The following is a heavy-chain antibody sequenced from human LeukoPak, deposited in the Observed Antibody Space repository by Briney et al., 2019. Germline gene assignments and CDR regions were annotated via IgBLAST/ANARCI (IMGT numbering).Heavy chain of an antibody. V-gene: IGHV4-4*07. J-gene: IGHJ6*02. D-gene: IGHD3-22*01. CDR1: GGSISTYF. Sequence: SETLSLTCTVSGGSISTYFWSWIRQPAGKGLEWIGRIYTSETTNYNPSLKSRVSMSVDTSKNQFSLNLSSVTAADTAVYYCASLKVHYYYDSSGYSFGTTYYGMDVWGQGTTVTVSS. CDR3: ASLKVHYYYDSSGYSFGTTYYGMDV. CDR2: IYTSETT.